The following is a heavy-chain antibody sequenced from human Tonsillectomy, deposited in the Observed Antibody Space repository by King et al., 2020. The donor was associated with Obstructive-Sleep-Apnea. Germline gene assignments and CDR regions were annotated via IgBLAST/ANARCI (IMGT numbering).Heavy chain of an antibody. CDR3: ARGNDFWSGYYIRS. J-gene: IGHJ4*02. CDR1: GGSVSSGSYY. Sequence: QLQESGPGLVKPSETLSLTCTVSGGSVSSGSYYWSWIRQPPGKGLEWIGYIYYSGSTNYNPSLKSRVTISVDTSKNQFSLKLSSVTAADPAVYYCARGNDFWSGYYIRSWGQGTLVTVSS. V-gene: IGHV4-61*01. D-gene: IGHD3-3*01. CDR2: IYYSGST.